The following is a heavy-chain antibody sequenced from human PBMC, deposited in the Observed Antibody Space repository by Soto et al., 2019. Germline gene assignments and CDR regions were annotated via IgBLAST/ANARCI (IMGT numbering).Heavy chain of an antibody. D-gene: IGHD6-19*01. Sequence: GGSLRLSCAASGFTFSSYAMHWVRQAPGKGLEYVSAISSNGGSTYYANSVKGRFTISRDNSKNTLYLQMGSLRAEDMAVYYCARSTRGDEQWLVIHDAFDIWGQGTMVTVSS. V-gene: IGHV3-64*01. CDR1: GFTFSSYA. J-gene: IGHJ3*02. CDR3: ARSTRGDEQWLVIHDAFDI. CDR2: ISSNGGST.